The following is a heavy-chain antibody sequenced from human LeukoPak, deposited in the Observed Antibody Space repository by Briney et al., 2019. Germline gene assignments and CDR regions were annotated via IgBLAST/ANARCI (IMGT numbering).Heavy chain of an antibody. D-gene: IGHD6-19*01. J-gene: IGHJ6*03. V-gene: IGHV1-8*01. CDR1: GYTFTSYD. Sequence: GASVKVSCKASGYTFTSYDINWVRQATGQGLEWMGWMNPNSGNTGYAQKFQGRVTMTRNTSISTAYMELSSLRSEDTAVYYCARGGSSSGWLYYYYYYMDAWGKGTTVTVSS. CDR2: MNPNSGNT. CDR3: ARGGSSSGWLYYYYYYMDA.